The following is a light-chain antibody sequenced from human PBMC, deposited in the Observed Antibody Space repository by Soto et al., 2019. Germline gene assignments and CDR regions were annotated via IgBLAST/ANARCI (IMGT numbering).Light chain of an antibody. CDR1: QTVSSY. Sequence: ENALTQSPGTLSLSPGERATLSCRASQTVSSYLTWYQQRPGQAPRLLIYGASKRATGIPDRFSGSGSGTDFTLTISRLEPEDFAIYYCQQYGTSPITFGQGTRLEIK. CDR3: QQYGTSPIT. CDR2: GAS. J-gene: IGKJ5*01. V-gene: IGKV3-20*01.